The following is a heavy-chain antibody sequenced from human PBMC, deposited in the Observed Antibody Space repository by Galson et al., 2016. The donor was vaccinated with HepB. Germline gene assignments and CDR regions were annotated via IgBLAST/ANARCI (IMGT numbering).Heavy chain of an antibody. Sequence: SETLSLTCAVSGGSISRGHWWSWVRQPPGKGLEWFGEIDRDGSPNYNPALQSRVSISVDESKNQFSLNLNSVTAADTAMYYCTRNGDFALDYWGQGTLVTVSS. D-gene: IGHD4-17*01. CDR1: GGSISRGHW. J-gene: IGHJ4*02. CDR3: TRNGDFALDY. V-gene: IGHV4-4*02. CDR2: IDRDGSP.